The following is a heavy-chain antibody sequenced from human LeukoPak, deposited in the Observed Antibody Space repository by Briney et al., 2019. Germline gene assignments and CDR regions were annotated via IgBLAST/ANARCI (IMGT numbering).Heavy chain of an antibody. D-gene: IGHD2-15*01. J-gene: IGHJ4*02. CDR2: ISGSGSDT. Sequence: GSLRLSCAASGFSFNTYGTTWVRQAPGKGLEWVSAISGSGSDTYYADSVQGRFTISRDNSKNMLSLQMDSLRAEDTAVYYCAKKRDSHETLYFFDSWGQGILVTVSS. CDR1: GFSFNTYG. CDR3: AKKRDSHETLYFFDS. V-gene: IGHV3-23*01.